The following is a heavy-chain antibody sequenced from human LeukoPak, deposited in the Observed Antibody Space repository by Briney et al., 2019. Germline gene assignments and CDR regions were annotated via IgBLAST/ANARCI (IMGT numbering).Heavy chain of an antibody. CDR3: TFRGNSGFQY. Sequence: PGGSLRLSCAASGFTFSSYDMNWVRQAPGKGLEWVSSISSSGSSIYYTDSVKGRFTMSRDNAKNSLLLQMNSLRAEDTAVYYCTFRGNSGFQYWGQGTLVTVSS. D-gene: IGHD5-18*01. J-gene: IGHJ4*02. V-gene: IGHV3-48*03. CDR2: ISSSGSSI. CDR1: GFTFSSYD.